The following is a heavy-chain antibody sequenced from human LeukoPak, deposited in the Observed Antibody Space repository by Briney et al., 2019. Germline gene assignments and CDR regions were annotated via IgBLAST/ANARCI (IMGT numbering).Heavy chain of an antibody. CDR3: ARDFERPDY. CDR2: INPNSGDT. J-gene: IGHJ4*02. CDR1: GYTFTGYH. Sequence: ASVKVSCKASGYTFTGYHMHWVRQAPGQGLEWMGRINPNSGDTNYAQKFQGRVTMTRDTSTSTAYMELSRLRSDDTAVYYCARDFERPDYWGQGTLVTVSS. V-gene: IGHV1-2*06.